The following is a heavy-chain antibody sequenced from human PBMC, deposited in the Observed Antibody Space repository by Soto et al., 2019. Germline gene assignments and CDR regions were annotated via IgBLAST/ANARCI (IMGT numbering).Heavy chain of an antibody. D-gene: IGHD1-1*01. J-gene: IGHJ6*02. Sequence: QVQLVQSGAEVKKPGSSVKVSCKASGGTFSSYAISWVRQAPGQGLEWMGGIIPIFGTANYAQKFQGRVTITADESTSTAYMELSSLRSEDTAVYYCXXXXLXXXXXXYGMDVWGQGTTVTVSS. CDR2: IIPIFGTA. CDR3: XXXXLXXXXXXYGMDV. CDR1: GGTFSSYA. V-gene: IGHV1-69*12.